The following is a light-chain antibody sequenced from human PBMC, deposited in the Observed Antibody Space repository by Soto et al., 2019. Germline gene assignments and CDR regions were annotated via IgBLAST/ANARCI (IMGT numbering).Light chain of an antibody. CDR2: EDS. CDR3: CSYAGSPWV. V-gene: IGLV2-23*01. J-gene: IGLJ3*02. Sequence: QSALTQPASVSGSPGQSITISCTGTSGDIGSYNFVSWYQQHPGKAPKLMIYEDSKRPSGVSDRFSGSKSGITASLTISGLQAEDEADYYCCSYAGSPWVFGGGTKLTVL. CDR1: SGDIGSYNF.